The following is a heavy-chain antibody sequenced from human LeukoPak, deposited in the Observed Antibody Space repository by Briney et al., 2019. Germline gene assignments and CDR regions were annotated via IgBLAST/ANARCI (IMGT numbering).Heavy chain of an antibody. J-gene: IGHJ4*02. D-gene: IGHD3-22*01. V-gene: IGHV3-21*01. CDR3: AREGSSGQTSYYFDY. CDR2: ISSSSNYI. CDR1: GFTFSSYN. Sequence: GGSLRLSCAASGFTFSSYNMNWVRQAPGKGLEWVSSISSSSNYINYADSVQGRFTISRDNAKKSLYLQMDSLRAEDTAVYYCAREGSSGQTSYYFDYWGQGTLVTVSS.